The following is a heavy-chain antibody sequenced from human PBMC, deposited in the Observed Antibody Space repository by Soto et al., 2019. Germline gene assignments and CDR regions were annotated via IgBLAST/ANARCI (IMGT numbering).Heavy chain of an antibody. Sequence: PGESLKISCKGSGYSFTSYWISWVRQMPGKGLEWMGRIDPSDSYTNYSPSFQGHVTISADKSISTAYLQWSSLKASDTAMYYCARHLKNYRSGWYKKYRRGYYYGMDVWGQGTTVTVSS. CDR2: IDPSDSYT. CDR3: ARHLKNYRSGWYKKYRRGYYYGMDV. J-gene: IGHJ6*02. D-gene: IGHD6-19*01. CDR1: GYSFTSYW. V-gene: IGHV5-10-1*01.